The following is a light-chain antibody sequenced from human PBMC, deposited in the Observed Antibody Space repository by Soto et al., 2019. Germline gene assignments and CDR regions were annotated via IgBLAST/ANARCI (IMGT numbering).Light chain of an antibody. Sequence: DIQMTQSPSSLSASVGDRVTITCRASQSISSYLNWYQQKPGKAPKLLIYAASSLQSGVPSMFSRSGSGTDFNLTISSLQPEDFATYYCQHSYSTPLTFGGGTKVDIK. V-gene: IGKV1-39*01. J-gene: IGKJ4*01. CDR1: QSISSY. CDR2: AAS. CDR3: QHSYSTPLT.